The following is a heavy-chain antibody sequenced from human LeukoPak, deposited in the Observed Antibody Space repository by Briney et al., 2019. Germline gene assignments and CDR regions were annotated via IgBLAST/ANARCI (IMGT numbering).Heavy chain of an antibody. V-gene: IGHV1-2*02. CDR2: INPNSGGT. CDR1: GYTFTGHY. Sequence: ASVKVSCKASGYTFTGHYMHWVRQAPGQGLEWMGWINPNSGGTNYAQKFQGRVTMTRDTSTSTAYMELSRLRSDDTAVYYCARGIRITMVRGVIITGEFDPWGQGTLVTVSS. D-gene: IGHD3-10*01. CDR3: ARGIRITMVRGVIITGEFDP. J-gene: IGHJ5*02.